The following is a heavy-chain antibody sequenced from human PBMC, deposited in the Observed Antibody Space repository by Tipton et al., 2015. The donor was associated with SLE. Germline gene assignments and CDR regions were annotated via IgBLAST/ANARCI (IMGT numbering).Heavy chain of an antibody. CDR3: AREGLDIVATWFDP. Sequence: QLVQSGAEVKKPGASVKVSCKASGYTFTGYYMHWVRQAPGQGLEWMGRINPYTGGTNYAQKFQGRVTMTRDTSISTAYMELSRLRSDDTAVYYCAREGLDIVATWFDPWGQGTLVTVST. CDR2: INPYTGGT. D-gene: IGHD5-12*01. V-gene: IGHV1-2*06. CDR1: GYTFTGYY. J-gene: IGHJ5*02.